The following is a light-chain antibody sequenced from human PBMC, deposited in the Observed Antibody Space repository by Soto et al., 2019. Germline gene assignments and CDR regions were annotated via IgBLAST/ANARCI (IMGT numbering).Light chain of an antibody. Sequence: LTQPPSASGTPGQRVTISCSGSSSNIGSNSVNWYQQLPGTAPKLLIYSNDRRPSGVPDRFSGSKSGTSASLAISGLQSEDEADYYCAAWDDSMNGYVFGTGTKVTVL. CDR3: AAWDDSMNGYV. J-gene: IGLJ1*01. CDR1: SSNIGSNS. CDR2: SND. V-gene: IGLV1-44*01.